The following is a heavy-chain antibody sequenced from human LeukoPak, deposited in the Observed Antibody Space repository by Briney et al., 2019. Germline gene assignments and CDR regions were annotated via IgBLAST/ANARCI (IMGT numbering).Heavy chain of an antibody. Sequence: PGRSLRLSCAASGFTFSIYGMHWVRQAPGKGLEWVAVIWYDGSNKYYADSVKGRFTISRDNSKNTLYLQMNSLRAEDTAVYYCASAYDFWSGYFDYWGQGTLVTVSS. D-gene: IGHD3-3*01. V-gene: IGHV3-33*01. CDR3: ASAYDFWSGYFDY. CDR2: IWYDGSNK. CDR1: GFTFSIYG. J-gene: IGHJ4*02.